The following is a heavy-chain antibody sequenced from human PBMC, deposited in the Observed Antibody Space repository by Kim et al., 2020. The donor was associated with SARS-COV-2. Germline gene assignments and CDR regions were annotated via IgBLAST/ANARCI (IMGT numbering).Heavy chain of an antibody. Sequence: SETLSLTCTVSGGSISSYYWSWIRQPPGKGLEWIGYIYYSGSTNYNPSLKSRVTISVDTSKNQFSLKLSSVSAADTAVYYCARGRALGYYASSGYLDYWGQGTLVTVSS. D-gene: IGHD3-22*01. J-gene: IGHJ4*02. CDR2: IYYSGST. V-gene: IGHV4-59*01. CDR3: ARGRALGYYASSGYLDY. CDR1: GGSISSYY.